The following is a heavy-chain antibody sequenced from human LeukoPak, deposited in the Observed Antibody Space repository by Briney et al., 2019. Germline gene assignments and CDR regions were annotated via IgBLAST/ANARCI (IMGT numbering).Heavy chain of an antibody. J-gene: IGHJ6*02. CDR2: INHSGST. CDR3: ARLDKGSGSFRLYYYYGMDV. CDR1: GGSFSGYY. V-gene: IGHV4-34*01. Sequence: PSETLSLTCAVYGGSFSGYYWSWIRQPPGKGLEWIGEINHSGSTNYNPSLKSRVTISVDTSKNQFSLKLSSVTAADTAVYYCARLDKGSGSFRLYYYYGMDVWGQGTTVTVSS. D-gene: IGHD3-10*01.